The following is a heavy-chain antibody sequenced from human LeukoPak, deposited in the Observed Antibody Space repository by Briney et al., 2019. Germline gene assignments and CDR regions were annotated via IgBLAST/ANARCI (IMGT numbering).Heavy chain of an antibody. CDR3: ARRIAAAGYYYYMDV. D-gene: IGHD6-13*01. CDR2: IYPGDSDT. V-gene: IGHV5-51*01. J-gene: IGHJ6*03. CDR1: GYSFTNYW. Sequence: GESLKISCKGSGYSFTNYWIGWVRQMPGKGLEWMGIIYPGDSDTRYSPSFQGQVTISADKSISTAYLQWSSLKASDTAMYYCARRIAAAGYYYYMDVWGKGTTVTVSS.